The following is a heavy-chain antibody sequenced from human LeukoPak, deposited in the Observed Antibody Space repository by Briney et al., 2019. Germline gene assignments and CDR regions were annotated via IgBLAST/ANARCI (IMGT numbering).Heavy chain of an antibody. V-gene: IGHV3-48*03. CDR2: VSSGGGTTT. CDR1: GFTFSSYE. Sequence: GGSLRLSCAASGFTFSSYEMNWVRQAPGKGLEWVSYVSSGGGTTTYYADSVKGRFTISRDDAKNSLYLQMNSLRAEDTAVYYCATSRTLDYWGQGTLVTVSS. J-gene: IGHJ4*02. CDR3: ATSRTLDY.